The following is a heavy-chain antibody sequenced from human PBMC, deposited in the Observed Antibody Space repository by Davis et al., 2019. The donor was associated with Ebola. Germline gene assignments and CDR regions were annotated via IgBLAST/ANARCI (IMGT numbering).Heavy chain of an antibody. D-gene: IGHD2-21*01. CDR3: ATERVEYCGRDCSKEAFDF. Sequence: ASVKVSCKASSYTFSSYSINWVRLAPGQGLEWMGWITPYNDNADSAQKFQGRVTMTTDTSTSTVYMELRSLRSDDTAVYYCATERVEYCGRDCSKEAFDFWGQGTLVIVSS. CDR2: ITPYNDNA. CDR1: SYTFSSYS. J-gene: IGHJ3*01. V-gene: IGHV1-18*01.